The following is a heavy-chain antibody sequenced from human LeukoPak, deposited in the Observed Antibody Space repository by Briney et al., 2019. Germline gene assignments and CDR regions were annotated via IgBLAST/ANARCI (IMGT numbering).Heavy chain of an antibody. V-gene: IGHV3-21*01. D-gene: IGHD2-21*02. CDR3: GSSDSADYYYGMDV. CDR1: GFTFSSYS. CDR2: ISSSSSYI. J-gene: IGHJ6*02. Sequence: GGSLRLSCAASGFTFSSYSMNWVRQAPGKGLEWVSSISSSSSYIYYADSVKGRFTISRDNSKNSLYLQMNSLRAEDTAVYYCGSSDSADYYYGMDVWGQGTTVTVSS.